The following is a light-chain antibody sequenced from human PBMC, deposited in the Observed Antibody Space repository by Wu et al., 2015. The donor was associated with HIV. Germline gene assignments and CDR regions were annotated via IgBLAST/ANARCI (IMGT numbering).Light chain of an antibody. CDR1: QSVGSK. Sequence: EIVMTQSPGTLSGSPGERATLSCRASQSVGSKLAWHQQKPGQAPRLLIYGASTRATGIPDRFSGSGSGTDFTLTINRLEPEDFAVYYCQHYGDSPPYTFGQGTKLE. CDR2: GAS. V-gene: IGKV3-20*01. J-gene: IGKJ2*01. CDR3: QHYGDSPPYT.